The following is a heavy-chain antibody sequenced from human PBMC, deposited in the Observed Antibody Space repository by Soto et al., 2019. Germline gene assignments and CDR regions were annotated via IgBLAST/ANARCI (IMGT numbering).Heavy chain of an antibody. D-gene: IGHD3-9*01. CDR2: INHSGST. Sequence: SETLSLTCAVYGGSFSGYYWSWIRQPPGKGLGWIGEINHSGSTNYNPSLKSRVTISVDTSKNQFSLKLSSVTAADTAVYYCARGRIRYFHGLDDAPLNYYGMHVWGLRTPVTVSS. CDR3: ARGRIRYFHGLDDAPLNYYGMHV. J-gene: IGHJ6*02. V-gene: IGHV4-34*01. CDR1: GGSFSGYY.